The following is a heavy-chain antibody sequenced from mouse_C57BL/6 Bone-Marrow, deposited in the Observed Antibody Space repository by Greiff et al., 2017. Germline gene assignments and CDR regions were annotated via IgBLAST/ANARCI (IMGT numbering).Heavy chain of an antibody. Sequence: EVQLVESGGGLVKPGGSLKLSCAASGFTFSDYGMHWVRQAPEKGLEWVAYISSGNSTIYYADTVKGRFTISRDNAKNTLFLQMTSLRSEDTAMYYCARTTTVVAGFDYWGQGTTLTVSS. CDR3: ARTTTVVAGFDY. V-gene: IGHV5-17*01. D-gene: IGHD1-1*01. J-gene: IGHJ2*01. CDR1: GFTFSDYG. CDR2: ISSGNSTI.